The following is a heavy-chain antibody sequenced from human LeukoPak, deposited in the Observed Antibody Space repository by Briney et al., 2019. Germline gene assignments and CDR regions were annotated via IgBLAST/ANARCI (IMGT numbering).Heavy chain of an antibody. Sequence: TGGSLRLSCAASGFFVSNNYMSWVRQAPGRGLEWVSVIYSGGSTYYADSVKGRFTISRDNSKNTLYLQMNSLRAEDTAVYYCAKDHSQIVVVPAAKDFDYGGRGPLFTVSS. D-gene: IGHD2-2*01. CDR2: IYSGGST. J-gene: IGHJ4*02. CDR1: GFFVSNNY. V-gene: IGHV3-66*02. CDR3: AKDHSQIVVVPAAKDFDY.